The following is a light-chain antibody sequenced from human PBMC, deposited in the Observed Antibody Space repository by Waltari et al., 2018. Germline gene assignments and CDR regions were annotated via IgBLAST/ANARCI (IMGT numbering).Light chain of an antibody. V-gene: IGKV3-15*01. CDR2: GAS. CDR1: QNVKKN. J-gene: IGKJ5*01. CDR3: QQYDNWPPIT. Sequence: EIVMMPSPATLSVSLGERATLSCRTSQNVKKNLALYQQKPGQAPRLLIYGASTRATGIPARFSGSGSGTEFTLTISSVQSEDFAVYYCQQYDNWPPITFGQGTRLEIK.